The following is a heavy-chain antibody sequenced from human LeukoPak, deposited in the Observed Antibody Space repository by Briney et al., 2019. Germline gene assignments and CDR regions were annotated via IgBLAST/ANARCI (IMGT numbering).Heavy chain of an antibody. V-gene: IGHV4-59*01. D-gene: IGHD3-10*01. CDR2: IYYSGST. J-gene: IGHJ4*02. CDR1: GGSISSYY. Sequence: SETLSLTCTVSGGSISSYYWSWIRQPPGKGQEWIGYIYYSGSTNYNPSLKSRVTISVDTSRNQFSLKLSSVTAADTAVYYCARESGPRSYYFDYWGQGTLVTVSS. CDR3: ARESGPRSYYFDY.